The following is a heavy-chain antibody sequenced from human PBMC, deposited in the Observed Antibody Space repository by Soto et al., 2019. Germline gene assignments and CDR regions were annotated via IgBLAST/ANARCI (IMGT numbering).Heavy chain of an antibody. Sequence: SETLSLTCTVSGGSISSGGYYWSWIRQHPGKGLEWIGYIYYSGSTYYNPSLKSRVTISVDTSKNQFSLKLSSVTAADTAVYYCVRHYYGVEWDWFDPCGQGTLVTVSS. J-gene: IGHJ5*02. CDR3: VRHYYGVEWDWFDP. CDR1: GGSISSGGYY. D-gene: IGHD3-10*01. V-gene: IGHV4-31*03. CDR2: IYYSGST.